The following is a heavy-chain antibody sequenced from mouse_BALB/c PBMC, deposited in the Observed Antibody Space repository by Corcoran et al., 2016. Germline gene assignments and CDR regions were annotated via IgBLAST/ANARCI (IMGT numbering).Heavy chain of an antibody. CDR2: INTYTGEP. Sequence: QIQLVQSGPELKKPGETVKISCKASGYTFTNYGMNWVKQAPGKGLKWMGWINTYTGEPTYADAFKGRFAFSLETSASTAYLQINNLKNEDTATDFCARSGYQYYFDYWGQGTTLTVSS. CDR3: ARSGYQYYFDY. CDR1: GYTFTNYG. V-gene: IGHV9-3-1*01. J-gene: IGHJ2*01. D-gene: IGHD2-2*01.